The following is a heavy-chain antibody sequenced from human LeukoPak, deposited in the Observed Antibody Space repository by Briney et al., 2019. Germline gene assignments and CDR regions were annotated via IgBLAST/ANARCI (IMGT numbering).Heavy chain of an antibody. V-gene: IGHV3-7*01. CDR1: RLTFSSYW. J-gene: IGHJ4*02. CDR2: IKQDGSVQ. Sequence: GGSLRLSCAASRLTFSSYWMSWVRQAPGKGLEWVANIKQDGSVQHYVDSVKGRFTISRDNAKNSLYLQMNSLRAEDTAVYYCARDTTAHYYDSSGYFDYWGQGTLVTVSS. D-gene: IGHD3-22*01. CDR3: ARDTTAHYYDSSGYFDY.